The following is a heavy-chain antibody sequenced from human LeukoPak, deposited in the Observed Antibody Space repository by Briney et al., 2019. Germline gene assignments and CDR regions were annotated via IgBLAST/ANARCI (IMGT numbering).Heavy chain of an antibody. CDR1: GFTFSSYW. V-gene: IGHV3-7*01. Sequence: PGGSLGLSCAASGFTFSSYWMSWVRQAPGKGLEWVANIKQDGSEKYYVDSVKGRFTISRDNAKNSLYLQMNSLRAEDTAVYYCARDNPRSYYYYMDVWGKGTTVTVSS. J-gene: IGHJ6*03. D-gene: IGHD1-14*01. CDR2: IKQDGSEK. CDR3: ARDNPRSYYYYMDV.